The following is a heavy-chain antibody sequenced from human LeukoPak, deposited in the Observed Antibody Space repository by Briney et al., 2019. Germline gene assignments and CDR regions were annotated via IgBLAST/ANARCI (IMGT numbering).Heavy chain of an antibody. V-gene: IGHV4-31*03. D-gene: IGHD1-26*01. CDR2: IYYSGST. CDR3: VRDWLVGDTSGFDP. CDR1: GGSISSGGYY. Sequence: SETLSLTCTVSGGSISSGGYYWSWIRQHPGKGLEWIGYIYYSGSTYYNPSLKSRVTISVDTSKNQFSLKLSSVTAADTAMYYCVRDWLVGDTSGFDPWGQGTLVTVSS. J-gene: IGHJ5*02.